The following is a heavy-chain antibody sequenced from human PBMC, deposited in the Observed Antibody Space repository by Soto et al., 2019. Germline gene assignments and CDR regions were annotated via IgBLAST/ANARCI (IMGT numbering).Heavy chain of an antibody. D-gene: IGHD6-13*01. CDR3: AIDSLENAGTGQFAY. J-gene: IGHJ4*02. CDR2: ISSSSSYT. CDR1: GFTFSDYY. Sequence: QVQLVESGGGLVKPGGSLRLSCAASGFTFSDYYMSWIRQAPGKRLEWVSYISSSSSYTNYANSVQGRFTISRDNAKNSLYLQMNSLRAEDTAVYYCAIDSLENAGTGQFAYWGQGTLVTVSS. V-gene: IGHV3-11*06.